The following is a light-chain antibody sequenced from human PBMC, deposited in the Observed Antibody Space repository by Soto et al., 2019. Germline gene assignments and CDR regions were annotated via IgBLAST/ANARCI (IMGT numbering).Light chain of an antibody. CDR1: SSDVGGYNY. V-gene: IGLV2-14*01. CDR3: SSYTSSSFYV. CDR2: DVS. Sequence: QSALTQPASVSGSPGQSITISCTGTSSDVGGYNYVSWYQQHPGKDPKLMIYDVSNRPSGVSNRFSGSKSVNTASLTISGLQAEDEADYYCSSYTSSSFYVFGTGTKLTVL. J-gene: IGLJ1*01.